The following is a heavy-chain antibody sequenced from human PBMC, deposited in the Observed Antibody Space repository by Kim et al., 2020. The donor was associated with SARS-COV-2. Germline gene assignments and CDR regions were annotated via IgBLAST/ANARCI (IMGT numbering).Heavy chain of an antibody. CDR1: GFTFSSYG. V-gene: IGHV3-30*18. J-gene: IGHJ4*02. CDR2: ISYDGSNK. Sequence: GGSLRLSCAASGFTFSSYGMHWVRQAPGKGLEWVAVISYDGSNKYYADSVKGRFTISRDNSKNTLYLQMNSLRAEDTAVYYCAKDMQIGDYYDSSGFDYWGQGTLVTVSS. CDR3: AKDMQIGDYYDSSGFDY. D-gene: IGHD3-22*01.